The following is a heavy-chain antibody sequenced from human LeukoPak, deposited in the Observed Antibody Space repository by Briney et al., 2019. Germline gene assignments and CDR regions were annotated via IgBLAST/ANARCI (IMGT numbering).Heavy chain of an antibody. CDR1: GYTFTGYY. CDR2: INPSDGSS. D-gene: IGHD3-22*01. CDR3: ARGQSSANYYFEY. V-gene: IGHV1-46*01. J-gene: IGHJ4*02. Sequence: GASVKVSCKASGYTFTGYYMHWVRQAPGQGLAWMGIINPSDGSSTYAQKFQGRVTMTRDTSTSTVYMELNSLRSEDTAVYYCARGQSSANYYFEYWGQGTLVTVSS.